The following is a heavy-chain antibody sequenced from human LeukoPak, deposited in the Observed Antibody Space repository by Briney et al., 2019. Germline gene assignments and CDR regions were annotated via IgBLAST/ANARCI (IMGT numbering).Heavy chain of an antibody. D-gene: IGHD1-26*01. CDR2: ISAYNGNT. J-gene: IGHJ4*02. CDR3: ARESVGATLVDY. Sequence: ASVKVSCKASGYTFTGYGISWVRQAPGQGLEWMGWISAYNGNTNYAQKLQGRVTMTTDTSTSTAYMELRSLRSDDTAVYYCARESVGATLVDYWGQGTLVTVSS. CDR1: GYTFTGYG. V-gene: IGHV1-18*01.